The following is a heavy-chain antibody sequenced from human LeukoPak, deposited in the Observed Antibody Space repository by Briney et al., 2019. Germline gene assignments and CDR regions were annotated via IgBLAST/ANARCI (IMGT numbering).Heavy chain of an antibody. J-gene: IGHJ3*02. D-gene: IGHD3-10*01. Sequence: GGSLRLSCAASGFTFSNYWMSWVRQAPGMGLEWVSYISSSGSTIYYADSVKGRFTISRDNAKNSLYLQMNSLRAEDTAIYYCARESGFRGDAFDIWGQGTMVTVSS. CDR1: GFTFSNYW. CDR2: ISSSGSTI. V-gene: IGHV3-48*04. CDR3: ARESGFRGDAFDI.